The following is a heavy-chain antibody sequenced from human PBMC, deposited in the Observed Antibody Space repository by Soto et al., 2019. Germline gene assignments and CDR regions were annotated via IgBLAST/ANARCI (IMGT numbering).Heavy chain of an antibody. J-gene: IGHJ6*02. Sequence: SVKVSCKASGGTFSSYAISWVRQAPGQGLEWMGGIIPIFGTANYAQKFQGRVTITADESTSTAYMELSSLRSEDTAVYYCARLNGVWLLPHPKYYYYYYGMDVWGRGTTVTVSS. CDR1: GGTFSSYA. CDR2: IIPIFGTA. D-gene: IGHD3-22*01. CDR3: ARLNGVWLLPHPKYYYYYYGMDV. V-gene: IGHV1-69*13.